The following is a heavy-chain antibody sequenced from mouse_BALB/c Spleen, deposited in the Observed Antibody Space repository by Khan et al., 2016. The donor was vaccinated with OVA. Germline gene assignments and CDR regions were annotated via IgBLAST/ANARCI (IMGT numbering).Heavy chain of an antibody. CDR1: GYSFTDYN. Sequence: LQQSGPELVKPGASVKVSCKASGYSFTDYNMFWVKQSHGKSLEWIGYIDPYNGGTTYNQKFKGKATLTVDKSSSTAFMHLSSLTSEDSAVFYCARTEYYGSSYYFDYWGQGTTLTVSS. CDR2: IDPYNGGT. J-gene: IGHJ2*01. CDR3: ARTEYYGSSYYFDY. D-gene: IGHD1-1*01. V-gene: IGHV1S135*01.